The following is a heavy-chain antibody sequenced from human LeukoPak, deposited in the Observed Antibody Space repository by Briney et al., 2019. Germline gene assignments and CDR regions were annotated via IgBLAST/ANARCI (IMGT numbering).Heavy chain of an antibody. J-gene: IGHJ4*02. Sequence: GGPLRLSGAPPGLPFRNAWRPWFRKAQGKGLFFVGRIRNKSDGGTADSADPLKGRFIISRDDSTNTLYLQMNSLETEDTAVYYCTTWGGSFSRYWGQGTLVTVSS. CDR3: TTWGGSFSRY. CDR1: GLPFRNAW. D-gene: IGHD1-26*01. CDR2: IRNKSDGGTA. V-gene: IGHV3-15*01.